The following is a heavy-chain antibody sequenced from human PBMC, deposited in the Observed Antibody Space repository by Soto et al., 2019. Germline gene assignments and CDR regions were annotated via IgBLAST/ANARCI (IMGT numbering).Heavy chain of an antibody. Sequence: QVQLEQSGAEVKTLGSSVKVSCKASGDTFNRYAISWVRQAPGQGLEWMGGIIPIFGTANYAPQFQDRVTITADESTSTACMELTSLKSEDTAVYFCARGARFLEWLSFDHWGQGTLVTVSS. J-gene: IGHJ4*02. CDR1: GDTFNRYA. V-gene: IGHV1-69*12. CDR2: IIPIFGTA. CDR3: ARGARFLEWLSFDH. D-gene: IGHD3-3*01.